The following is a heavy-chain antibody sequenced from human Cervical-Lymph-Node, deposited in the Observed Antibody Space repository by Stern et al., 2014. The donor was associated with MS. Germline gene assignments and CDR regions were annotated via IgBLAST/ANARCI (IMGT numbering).Heavy chain of an antibody. Sequence: VQLVQSGAELIRPGESLKISCKGSGYKFSIYWIAWVRQMPGKGLAWMGIIYHGDAETRYSPSFQGQVTMSADKSATTAYLQWSSLNASDTAMYFCARQTTAWASDVWGQGTLVTVSS. D-gene: IGHD1-14*01. CDR1: GYKFSIYW. J-gene: IGHJ4*02. CDR3: ARQTTAWASDV. CDR2: IYHGDAET. V-gene: IGHV5-51*01.